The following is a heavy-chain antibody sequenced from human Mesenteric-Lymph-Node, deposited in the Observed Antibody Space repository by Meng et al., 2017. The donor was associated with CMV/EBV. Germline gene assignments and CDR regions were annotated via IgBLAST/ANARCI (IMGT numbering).Heavy chain of an antibody. Sequence: NASGGSVNTHTYGWLRQAPGQGLEWMGMLNPMYGIANYAQKFQGRVTLSANESTSTAYMDVSSLRSEDKAVYYCARGGTPQYSGFDPWGQGTLVTVSS. V-gene: IGHV1-69*15. D-gene: IGHD5-18*01. CDR1: GGSVNTHT. CDR2: LNPMYGIA. J-gene: IGHJ5*02. CDR3: ARGGTPQYSGFDP.